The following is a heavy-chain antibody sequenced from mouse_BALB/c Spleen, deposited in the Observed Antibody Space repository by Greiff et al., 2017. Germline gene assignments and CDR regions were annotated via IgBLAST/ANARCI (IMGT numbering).Heavy chain of an antibody. CDR3: ARDYGNYDY. D-gene: IGHD2-1*01. Sequence: QVQLQQSGAELAKPGASVKMSCKASGYTFTSYWMHWVKQRPGQGLEWIGYINPSTGYTEYNQKFKDKATLTADKSSSTAYMQLSSLTSEDSAVYYCARDYGNYDYWGQGTTLTVSS. V-gene: IGHV1-7*01. J-gene: IGHJ2*01. CDR2: INPSTGYT. CDR1: GYTFTSYW.